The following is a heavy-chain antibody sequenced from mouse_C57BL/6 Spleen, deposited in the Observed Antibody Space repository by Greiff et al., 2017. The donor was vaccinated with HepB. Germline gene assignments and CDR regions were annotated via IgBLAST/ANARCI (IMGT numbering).Heavy chain of an antibody. Sequence: QVQLQQPGAELVRPGYSVKLSCKASGYTFTSYWMHWVKQRPIQGLEWIGNIDPSDSETHYNQKFKDKATLTVDKSSSTAYMQLSSLTSEDSAVYYCARSNSNYVGYYAMDDWGQGTSVTVSS. D-gene: IGHD2-5*01. V-gene: IGHV1-52*01. CDR1: GYTFTSYW. J-gene: IGHJ4*01. CDR2: IDPSDSET. CDR3: ARSNSNYVGYYAMDD.